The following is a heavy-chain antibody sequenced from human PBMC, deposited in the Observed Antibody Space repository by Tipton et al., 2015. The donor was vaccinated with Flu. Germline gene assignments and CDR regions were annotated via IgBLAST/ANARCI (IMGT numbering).Heavy chain of an antibody. CDR1: TFTVSSTY. V-gene: IGHV3-66*02. CDR3: ARGNLVAAAGTDFDY. CDR2: IYTGGRT. D-gene: IGHD6-13*01. Sequence: SLRLSCAASTFTVSSTYMTWVRQAPGKGLEWVSLIYTGGRTFYVDSVKGRVTISTDNSKNTLYLQMNTLRTEDTAVYYCARGNLVAAAGTDFDYWGQGTLVTVSS. J-gene: IGHJ4*02.